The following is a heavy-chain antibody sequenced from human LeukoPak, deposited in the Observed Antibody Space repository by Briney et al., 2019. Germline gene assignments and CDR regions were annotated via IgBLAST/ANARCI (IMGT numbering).Heavy chain of an antibody. CDR2: IKQDGSQK. J-gene: IGHJ4*02. CDR3: TSPPLGYCSSTTCRFDY. V-gene: IGHV3-7*01. D-gene: IGHD2-2*03. Sequence: GGSLRLSCAASGFTFSDYWMTWVRQAPGKGLEWVATIKQDGSQKHYGDSVKGRFTISRDNAKNSMYLQMNSLRADGTAVYYCTSPPLGYCSSTTCRFDYWGQGTLVTVSS. CDR1: GFTFSDYW.